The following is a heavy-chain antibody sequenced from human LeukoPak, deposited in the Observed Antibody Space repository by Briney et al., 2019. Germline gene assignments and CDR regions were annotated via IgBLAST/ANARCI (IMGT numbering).Heavy chain of an antibody. CDR2: INTNTGNP. CDR1: GYTFTSYA. V-gene: IGHV7-4-1*02. D-gene: IGHD2-15*01. Sequence: ASVKVSCKASGYTFTSYAMNWVRQAPGQGLEWMGWINTNTGNPTYAQGFTGRFVFSLDTSVSTAYLQISSLKAEDTAAYYCARESGKGYCSGGSCWARGWFDPWGQGTLVTVSS. J-gene: IGHJ5*02. CDR3: ARESGKGYCSGGSCWARGWFDP.